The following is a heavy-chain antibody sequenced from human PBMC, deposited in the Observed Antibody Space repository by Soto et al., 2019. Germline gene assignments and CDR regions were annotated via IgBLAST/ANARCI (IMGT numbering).Heavy chain of an antibody. J-gene: IGHJ4*02. V-gene: IGHV1-69*01. D-gene: IGHD6-13*01. CDR2: VIPTAGKP. CDR3: ASSYGISWYGDY. Sequence: QVQLVQSGAEVKKPGTSVQVTCQAFGDTFNNYAVTWVRQAPGQGLEWMGGVIPTAGKPNYAQNFQGRITITADESTSTVYMELSSLRSDDTAVYYCASSYGISWYGDYWGQGTLVPVAS. CDR1: GDTFNNYA.